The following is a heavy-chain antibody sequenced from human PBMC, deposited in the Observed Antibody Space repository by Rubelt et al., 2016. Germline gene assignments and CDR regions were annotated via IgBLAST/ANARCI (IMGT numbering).Heavy chain of an antibody. V-gene: IGHV4-34*10. CDR2: INHSGST. CDR1: GGSFSGYY. Sequence: QVQLQESGPGLVKPSETLSLTCAVYGGSFSGYYWSWIRQPPGKGLEWIGEINHSGSTTYNPSLKSRVSISVDTAKNQLSRELSSVTAADTAVYYCAKDGASSLWGQGTMVTVSS. J-gene: IGHJ3*01. D-gene: IGHD5-24*01. CDR3: AKDGASSL.